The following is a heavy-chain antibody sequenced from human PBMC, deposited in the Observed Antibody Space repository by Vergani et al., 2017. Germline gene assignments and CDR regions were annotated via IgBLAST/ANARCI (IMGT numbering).Heavy chain of an antibody. V-gene: IGHV3-48*01. CDR2: ISSGSSGTI. CDR3: ASLLGYCTRTSCLDDY. Sequence: EVQLVESGGVLVRPGGSLRLSCAASGFTFTTYSMNWVRQAPGKGLEWVSYISSGSSGTIYYADSVKVRFTISRDNAKNSLYLQMNSLRAEDTAVYYCASLLGYCTRTSCLDDYWGQGTLVTVSS. CDR1: GFTFTTYS. J-gene: IGHJ4*02. D-gene: IGHD2-2*01.